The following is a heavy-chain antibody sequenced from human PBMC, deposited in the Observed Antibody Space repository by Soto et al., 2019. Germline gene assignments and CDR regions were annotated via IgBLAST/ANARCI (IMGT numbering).Heavy chain of an antibody. Sequence: EVQLVEYGGGVVQPGRSLRLSCIASGFIFDDYAIHWVRQVPGKGLEWVSGIDWNRATIGYADSVKGRFTLSRDNARNSVLLQMNSLRPEDTDLYYCVKDVGSRHYDFTNFDSWGQGTLVTVSS. CDR1: GFIFDDYA. V-gene: IGHV3-9*01. CDR3: VKDVGSRHYDFTNFDS. D-gene: IGHD3-3*01. CDR2: IDWNRATI. J-gene: IGHJ4*02.